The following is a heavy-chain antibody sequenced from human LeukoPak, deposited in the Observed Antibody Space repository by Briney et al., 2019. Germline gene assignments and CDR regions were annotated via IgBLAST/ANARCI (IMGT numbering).Heavy chain of an antibody. CDR3: AKDRMYYDYVWGSYRYPYYFDY. V-gene: IGHV3-23*01. CDR1: GFTFSSYA. Sequence: GGSLRLSCAASGFTFSSYAMNWVRQAPGKGLEWVSVIGGGGGSIYYADSVKGRFTISRDNSKNTLYLQMNSLRAEDTAVYYCAKDRMYYDYVWGSYRYPYYFDYWGQGTLVTVSS. CDR2: IGGGGGSI. J-gene: IGHJ4*02. D-gene: IGHD3-16*02.